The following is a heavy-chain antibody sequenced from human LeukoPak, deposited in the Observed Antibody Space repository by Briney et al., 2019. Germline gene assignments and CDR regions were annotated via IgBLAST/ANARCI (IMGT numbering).Heavy chain of an antibody. CDR2: ISSSSSHI. D-gene: IGHD3-22*01. J-gene: IGHJ4*02. CDR1: GFTFNTNT. CDR3: AKPGGGSSGYDPFGY. Sequence: GGSLRLSCADSGFTFNTNTMSWFRQAPGKGLEWVSSISSSSSHIYYADSVKGRFTISRDNAKNSLYLQMNSLRAEDTAVYYCAKPGGGSSGYDPFGYWGQGTLVTVSS. V-gene: IGHV3-21*04.